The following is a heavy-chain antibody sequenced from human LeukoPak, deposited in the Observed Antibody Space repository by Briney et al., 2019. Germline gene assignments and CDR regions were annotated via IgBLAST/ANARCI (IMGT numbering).Heavy chain of an antibody. D-gene: IGHD2-15*01. J-gene: IGHJ4*02. CDR2: IYSSGST. V-gene: IGHV4-59*08. CDR1: GGSISNYY. CDR3: ARHAPIVVVVAEYYFDY. Sequence: SETLSLTCAVSGGSISNYYWSWIRQPAGKGLEWIGHIYSSGSTNYNPSLKSRVTISVDTSKNQFSLKLSSVTAADTAVYYCARHAPIVVVVAEYYFDYWGQGTLVTVSS.